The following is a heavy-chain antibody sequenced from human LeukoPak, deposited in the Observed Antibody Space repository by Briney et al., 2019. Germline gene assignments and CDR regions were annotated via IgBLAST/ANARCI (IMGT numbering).Heavy chain of an antibody. V-gene: IGHV1-8*01. CDR3: ARVREDYYDSSGSIDY. CDR1: GYTFTSYD. Sequence: ASVKVSCKASGYTFTSYDINWVRQATGQGLEWMGWMNPNSGNTGYAQKFQGRVTMTRNTSTSTAYMELSSLRSEDTAVYYCARVREDYYDSSGSIDYWGQGTLVTVSS. D-gene: IGHD3-22*01. J-gene: IGHJ4*02. CDR2: MNPNSGNT.